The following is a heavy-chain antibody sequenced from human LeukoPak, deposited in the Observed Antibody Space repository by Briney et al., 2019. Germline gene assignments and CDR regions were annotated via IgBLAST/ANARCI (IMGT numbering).Heavy chain of an antibody. V-gene: IGHV3-21*04. Sequence: GGSLRLSCAASGFTFSSYSMNWVRQAPGKGLEWVSSISSSSSYIYYADSVKGRFTISRDNAKNSLYLQMNSLRAEDTAVYYCAKEGGYCSGGGCYRRHWYFDLWGRGTLVTVSS. CDR1: GFTFSSYS. J-gene: IGHJ2*01. CDR3: AKEGGYCSGGGCYRRHWYFDL. D-gene: IGHD2-15*01. CDR2: ISSSSSYI.